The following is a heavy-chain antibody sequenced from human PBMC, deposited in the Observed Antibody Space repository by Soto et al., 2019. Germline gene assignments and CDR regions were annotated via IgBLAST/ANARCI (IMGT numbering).Heavy chain of an antibody. V-gene: IGHV3-30*03. CDR1: GFTFSNYA. J-gene: IGHJ3*02. CDR2: ISYDGDNK. CDR3: ASPFDAFDI. Sequence: QVQVVESGGGVVQPGRPLRLSCAASGFTFSNYAMHWVRQVPGKGLEWVAVISYDGDNKYYADSVKGRFTISRDNSKNTLYLQMNSLRAEDTAVYYCASPFDAFDIWGQGTMVTVSS.